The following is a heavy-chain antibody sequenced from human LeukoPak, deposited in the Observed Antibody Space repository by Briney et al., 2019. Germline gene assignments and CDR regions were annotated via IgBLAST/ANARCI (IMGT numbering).Heavy chain of an antibody. J-gene: IGHJ6*03. CDR3: AKDIGRVDTASTYMDV. CDR2: IRYDGSNK. V-gene: IGHV3-30*02. D-gene: IGHD5-18*01. CDR1: GFTFSSYG. Sequence: QPGGSLRLSCAASGFTFSSYGMHWVRQAPGKGLEWVAFIRYDGSNKYYADSVKGRFTISRDNAKNSLYLQMNSLRVEDTALYYCAKDIGRVDTASTYMDVWGKGTTVTISS.